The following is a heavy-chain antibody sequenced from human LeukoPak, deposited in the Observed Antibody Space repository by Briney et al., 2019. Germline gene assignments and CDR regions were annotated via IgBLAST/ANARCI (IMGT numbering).Heavy chain of an antibody. CDR2: ISVYNGNT. D-gene: IGHD2-15*01. CDR3: ARDPRYSDDAFDI. Sequence: EASVKVSCKASGYTFTSYGISWVRQAPGQGLEWMGWISVYNGNTNYAQKLQGRVTMTTDTSTSSAYMELRSLRSDDTAVYYCARDPRYSDDAFDIWGQGTMVTVSS. CDR1: GYTFTSYG. V-gene: IGHV1-18*01. J-gene: IGHJ3*02.